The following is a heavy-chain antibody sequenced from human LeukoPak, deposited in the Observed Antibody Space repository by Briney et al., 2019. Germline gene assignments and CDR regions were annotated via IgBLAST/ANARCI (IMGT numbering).Heavy chain of an antibody. CDR2: ISGSGGST. V-gene: IGHV3-23*01. CDR3: AKERLTTTTFDS. D-gene: IGHD4-11*01. Sequence: GGSLRLSCAASGFTFSTYAMSWVRQAPGKGLEWVSLISGSGGSTYYADSVKGRFTISRDNGKNTLSLQMNSLRAEDTALYYCAKERLTTTTFDSSRRGTLVTVSS. CDR1: GFTFSTYA. J-gene: IGHJ4*02.